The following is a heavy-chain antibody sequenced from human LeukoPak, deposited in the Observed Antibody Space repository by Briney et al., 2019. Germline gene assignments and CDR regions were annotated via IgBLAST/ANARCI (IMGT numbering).Heavy chain of an antibody. J-gene: IGHJ4*02. CDR1: VASISNYY. CDR2: ISTSGST. V-gene: IGHV4-4*09. CDR3: ASPRTSYRYTFDY. D-gene: IGHD5-18*01. Sequence: SETLSLTCAVSVASISNYYWHWIRQAPGKGLVWIGYISTSGSTNYNPSLKSRVSISLDTSNNRCSLNLNFVTAADTAVYFCASPRTSYRYTFDYWGPGALVTVSS.